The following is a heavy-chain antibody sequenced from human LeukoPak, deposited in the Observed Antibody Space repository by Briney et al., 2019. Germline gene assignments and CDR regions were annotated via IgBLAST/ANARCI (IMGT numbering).Heavy chain of an antibody. V-gene: IGHV3-30-3*01. Sequence: GSLRLSCAASGFTFSNYAMHWVRQAPGKGLEWLAGISYDGSNKYYADSVKGRFTISRDNSKNTLYLQMNSLRAEDTAVYYCGRLRSYFDYWGQGTLVTVSS. D-gene: IGHD4-17*01. CDR1: GFTFSNYA. J-gene: IGHJ4*02. CDR3: GRLRSYFDY. CDR2: ISYDGSNK.